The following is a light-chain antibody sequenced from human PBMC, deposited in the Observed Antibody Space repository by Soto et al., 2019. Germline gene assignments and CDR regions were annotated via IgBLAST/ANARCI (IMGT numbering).Light chain of an antibody. V-gene: IGKV2-28*01. CDR1: QSLLHSNGYNY. CDR2: LGS. CDR3: MQALQTPT. Sequence: DIVMTQSPLSLPVTPGEPASISCSSIQSLLHSNGYNYLDWYLQKPGQSPQLLIYLGSNRSSGVPDRFSGSGSGTDFTLKISRVEAEDVGVYYCMQALQTPTFGQGTRLEIK. J-gene: IGKJ5*01.